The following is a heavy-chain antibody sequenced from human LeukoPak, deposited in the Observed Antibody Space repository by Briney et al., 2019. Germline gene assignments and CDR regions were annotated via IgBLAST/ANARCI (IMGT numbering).Heavy chain of an antibody. D-gene: IGHD2-2*02. V-gene: IGHV1-18*04. Sequence: GASVKVSCKASGYTFTSYGISWVRQAPGQGLEWMGWISAYNGNTNYAQKLQGRVTMTTDTSTSTAYMELRSLRSGDTAVYYCARVMGDIVVVPAAIDYWGQGTLVTVSS. J-gene: IGHJ4*02. CDR3: ARVMGDIVVVPAAIDY. CDR1: GYTFTSYG. CDR2: ISAYNGNT.